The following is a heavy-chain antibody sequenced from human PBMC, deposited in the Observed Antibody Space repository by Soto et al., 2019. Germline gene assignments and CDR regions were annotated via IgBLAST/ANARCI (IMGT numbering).Heavy chain of an antibody. CDR2: INHSGST. V-gene: IGHV4-34*01. CDR1: GGSFSGYY. Sequence: SETLSLTCAVYGGSFSGYYWSWIRQPPGKGLEWIGEINHSGSTNYNPSLKSRVTISVDTSKNQFSLKLSSVTAADTAVYYCARGQYFEDIVVVPAAIYMDVWGKGTTVTVSS. J-gene: IGHJ6*03. CDR3: ARGQYFEDIVVVPAAIYMDV. D-gene: IGHD2-2*02.